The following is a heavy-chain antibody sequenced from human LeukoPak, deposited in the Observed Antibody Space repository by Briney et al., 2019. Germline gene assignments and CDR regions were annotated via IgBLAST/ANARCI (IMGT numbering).Heavy chain of an antibody. CDR3: ARDLSGVTGYTYGRGIDY. CDR2: IKKDGSEK. V-gene: IGHV3-7*01. D-gene: IGHD5-18*01. Sequence: PGGSLILSCTASGFTFSSYWMSWVRQAPGKGLEWVANIKKDGSEKYYVDSVKGRFTISRDNAKTSLYLQMNSLRAEDTAVYYCARDLSGVTGYTYGRGIDYWGQGTLVTVSS. CDR1: GFTFSSYW. J-gene: IGHJ4*02.